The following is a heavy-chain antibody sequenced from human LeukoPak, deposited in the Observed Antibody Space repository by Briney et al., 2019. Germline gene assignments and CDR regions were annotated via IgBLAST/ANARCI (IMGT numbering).Heavy chain of an antibody. D-gene: IGHD6-6*01. CDR3: ASFSIAAPQDFFDY. J-gene: IGHJ4*02. CDR1: GFTFSSYS. CDR2: ISSSSSTI. Sequence: GGSLRLSCAASGFTFSSYSMNWVRQAPGKGLEWVSYISSSSSTIYYADSVKGRFTISRDNAKNSLYLQMNSLRDEDTAVYYCASFSIAAPQDFFDYWGRGTLVTVSS. V-gene: IGHV3-48*02.